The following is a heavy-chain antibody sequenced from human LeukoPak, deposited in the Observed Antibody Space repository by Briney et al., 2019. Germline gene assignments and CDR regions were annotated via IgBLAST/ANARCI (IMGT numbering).Heavy chain of an antibody. J-gene: IGHJ6*03. V-gene: IGHV4-34*01. CDR3: ARGRGAAAGYYYYYYMDV. CDR1: GGSFSGYY. Sequence: KPSETLSLTCAVYGGSFSGYYWSWIRQPPGKGLEWIGEINHSGSTNYNPSLKSRVTISVDTSKNQFSLKLSSVTAADTAVYYCARGRGAAAGYYYYYYMDVWGKGTTVTVSS. D-gene: IGHD6-13*01. CDR2: INHSGST.